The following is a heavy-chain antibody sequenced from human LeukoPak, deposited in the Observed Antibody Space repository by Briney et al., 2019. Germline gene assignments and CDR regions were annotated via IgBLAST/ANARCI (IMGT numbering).Heavy chain of an antibody. CDR2: INPNNGDT. V-gene: IGHV1-2*02. D-gene: IGHD6-19*01. Sequence: ASVKVSCKASGYTFTGYYIHWVRQAPGQGLEWMGWINPNNGDTNFAQKFQGRVTMTRDTFISTVYMELSRLRSDDTAVYYCAKEGNSGWVPNYWGQGTLVTVSS. J-gene: IGHJ4*02. CDR3: AKEGNSGWVPNY. CDR1: GYTFTGYY.